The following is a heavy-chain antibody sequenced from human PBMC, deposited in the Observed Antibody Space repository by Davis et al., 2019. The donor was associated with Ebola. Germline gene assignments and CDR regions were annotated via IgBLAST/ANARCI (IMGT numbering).Heavy chain of an antibody. J-gene: IGHJ4*02. CDR3: ARDPPGREDY. CDR2: IIPIFGTA. CDR1: GGTFSSYA. V-gene: IGHV1-69*05. D-gene: IGHD3-10*01. Sequence: SVKVSCKASGGTFSSYAISWVRQAPRQGLEWMGGIIPIFGTANYAQKFQGRVTMTTDTSTSTAYMELRSLRSDDTAVYYCARDPPGREDYWGQGTLVTVSS.